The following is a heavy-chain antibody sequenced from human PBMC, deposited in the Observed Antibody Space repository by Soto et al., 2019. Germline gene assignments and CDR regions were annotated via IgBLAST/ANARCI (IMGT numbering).Heavy chain of an antibody. J-gene: IGHJ5*02. CDR2: IWYDGSNK. D-gene: IGHD2-2*01. CDR3: ARDDCSSTSCPPGWFDP. CDR1: GFTFSSYG. V-gene: IGHV3-33*01. Sequence: GGSLRLSCAASGFTFSSYGMHWVRQAPGKGLEWVAVIWYDGSNKYYADSVKGRFTISRDNSKNTLYLQMNSLRAEDTAVYYCARDDCSSTSCPPGWFDPWGQGTLVTVSS.